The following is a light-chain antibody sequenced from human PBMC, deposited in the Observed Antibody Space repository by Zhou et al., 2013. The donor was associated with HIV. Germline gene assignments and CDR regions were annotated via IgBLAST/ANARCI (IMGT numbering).Light chain of an antibody. CDR2: GTS. CDR1: QTVSSN. J-gene: IGKJ1*01. Sequence: QYPDTLSLSPGDSVTVACRASQTVSSNLAWYQQKPGQSPRLLIYGTSTRATGIPARFSGSGSGTEFTLTISSLQSDDFATYFCQQYHDFPWTFGNGTTVEVK. CDR3: QQYHDFPWT. V-gene: IGKV3-15*01.